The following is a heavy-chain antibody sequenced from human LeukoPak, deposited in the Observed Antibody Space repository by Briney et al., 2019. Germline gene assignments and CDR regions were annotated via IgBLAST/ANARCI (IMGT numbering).Heavy chain of an antibody. CDR2: IIPIFGTA. CDR3: ARALGYCSSTSCYRLWFDP. D-gene: IGHD2-2*02. Sequence: SAKVSCKASGGTFSSYAISWVRQAPGQGLEWMGGIIPIFGTANYAQKFQGRVTITADESTSTAYMELSSLRPEDTAVYYCARALGYCSSTSCYRLWFDPWGQGTLVTVSS. CDR1: GGTFSSYA. J-gene: IGHJ5*02. V-gene: IGHV1-69*13.